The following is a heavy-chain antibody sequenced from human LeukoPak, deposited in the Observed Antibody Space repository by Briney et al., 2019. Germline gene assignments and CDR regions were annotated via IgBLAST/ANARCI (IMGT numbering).Heavy chain of an antibody. D-gene: IGHD1-26*01. CDR2: IRSKAYGGTT. Sequence: GGSLRLSCTASGFTFGDYAMSWVRQAPGKGLEWVGFIRSKAYGGTTEYAASVKGRFTISRDDSKSIAYLQMNSLKTADTAVYYCTRDSGGATIFDYWGQGTLVTVSS. V-gene: IGHV3-49*04. CDR1: GFTFGDYA. J-gene: IGHJ4*02. CDR3: TRDSGGATIFDY.